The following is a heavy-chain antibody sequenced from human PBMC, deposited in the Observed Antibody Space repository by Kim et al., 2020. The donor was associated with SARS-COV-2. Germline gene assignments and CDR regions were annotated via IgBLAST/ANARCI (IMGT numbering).Heavy chain of an antibody. V-gene: IGHV4-34*01. CDR3: ARGEFIRSGEFDY. Sequence: SETLSLTCAVYGGSFSGYYWSWIRQPPGKGLEWIGEINHSGSTNYNPSLKSRVTISVDTSKNQFSLKLSSVTAADTAVYYCARGEFIRSGEFDYWGQGTLVTVSS. J-gene: IGHJ4*02. CDR1: GGSFSGYY. CDR2: INHSGST. D-gene: IGHD3-10*01.